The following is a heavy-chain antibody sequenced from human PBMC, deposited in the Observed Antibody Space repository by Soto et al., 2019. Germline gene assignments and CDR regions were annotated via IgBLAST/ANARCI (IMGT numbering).Heavy chain of an antibody. Sequence: EVQLVESGGGLVQPGGSLRLSCAASGFTFSSYEMNWVRQAPGKGLEWVSYISSSGSTLYYADSVKGRFTISRDNAKNSLYLQMNSLRAEDTAVYYCARDSYYYDSSGYFPLDYWGQGTLVTVSS. CDR2: ISSSGSTL. CDR1: GFTFSSYE. J-gene: IGHJ4*02. CDR3: ARDSYYYDSSGYFPLDY. V-gene: IGHV3-48*03. D-gene: IGHD3-22*01.